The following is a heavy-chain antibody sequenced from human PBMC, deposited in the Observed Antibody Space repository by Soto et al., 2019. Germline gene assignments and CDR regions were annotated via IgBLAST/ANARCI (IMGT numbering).Heavy chain of an antibody. D-gene: IGHD4-17*01. CDR3: ARGLAGKTTVPKAVAFDI. CDR2: ISSSSSYI. V-gene: IGHV3-21*01. CDR1: GFTFSSYS. Sequence: EVQLVESGGGLVKPGGSLRLSCAASGFTFSSYSMNWVRQAPGKGLEWVSSISSSSSYIYYADSVKGRFTISRDNAKNSLYLQMNSLRAEDTAVYYCARGLAGKTTVPKAVAFDIWGQGTMVTVSS. J-gene: IGHJ3*02.